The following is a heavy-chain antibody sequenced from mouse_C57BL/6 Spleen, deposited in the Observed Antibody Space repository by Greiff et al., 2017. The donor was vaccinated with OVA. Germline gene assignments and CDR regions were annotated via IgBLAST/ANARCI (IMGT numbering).Heavy chain of an antibody. Sequence: VQLQQPGAELVMPGASVKLSCKASGYTFTSYWMHWVKQRPGQGLEWIGEIDPSDSYTNYNQKFKGKSTLTVDKSSSTAYMQLSSLTSEDSAVYYCARWSTTVVAIDYWGQGTTLTVSS. CDR1: GYTFTSYW. D-gene: IGHD1-1*01. V-gene: IGHV1-69*01. J-gene: IGHJ2*01. CDR2: IDPSDSYT. CDR3: ARWSTTVVAIDY.